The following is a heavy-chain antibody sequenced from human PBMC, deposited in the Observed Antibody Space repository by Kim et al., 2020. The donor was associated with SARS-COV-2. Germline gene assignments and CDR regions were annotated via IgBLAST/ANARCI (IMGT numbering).Heavy chain of an antibody. D-gene: IGHD2-2*01. Sequence: GGSLRLSCAASGFTFSSYAMHWVRQAPGKGLEWVAVISYDGSNKYYADSVKGRFTISRDNSKNTLYLQMNSLRAEDTAVYYCARDKSTSVISYYFDYWGQGTLVTVSS. CDR3: ARDKSTSVISYYFDY. J-gene: IGHJ4*02. CDR2: ISYDGSNK. V-gene: IGHV3-30*04. CDR1: GFTFSSYA.